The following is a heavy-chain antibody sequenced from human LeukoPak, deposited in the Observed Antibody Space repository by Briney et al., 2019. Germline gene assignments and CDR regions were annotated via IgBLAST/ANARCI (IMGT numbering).Heavy chain of an antibody. V-gene: IGHV1-2*02. J-gene: IGHJ4*02. CDR3: ARAKYYDFWSGYYTFDY. Sequence: ASVKVPCKASGYTFTGYYMHWVRQAPGQGLEWMGWINPNSGGTNYAQKFQGRVTMTRDTSISTAYMELSRLRSDDTAVYYCARAKYYDFWSGYYTFDYWGQGTLVTVSS. CDR2: INPNSGGT. CDR1: GYTFTGYY. D-gene: IGHD3-3*01.